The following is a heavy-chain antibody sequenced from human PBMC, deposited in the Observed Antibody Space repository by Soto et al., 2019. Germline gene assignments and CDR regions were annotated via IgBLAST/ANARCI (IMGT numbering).Heavy chain of an antibody. CDR3: AHSVVAGLGYYFDY. V-gene: IGHV2-5*02. D-gene: IGHD6-19*01. CDR2: IFWDDDK. CDR1: GFSLSSTRVA. J-gene: IGHJ4*02. Sequence: QITLKESGPTLVKPTQTLTLTCTFSGFSLSSTRVAVGWIRQPPGKALEWLALIFWDDDKRYSPLLKTRLTNHKDTSKNPVVLTMTNMDPVDTATYFCAHSVVAGLGYYFDYWGQGTLVTVSS.